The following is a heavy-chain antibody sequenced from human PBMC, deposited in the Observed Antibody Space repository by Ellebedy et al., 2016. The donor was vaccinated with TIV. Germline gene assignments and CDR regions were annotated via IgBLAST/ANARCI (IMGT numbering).Heavy chain of an antibody. CDR1: GGNISNFA. J-gene: IGHJ2*01. CDR2: IIPVVGVT. V-gene: IGHV1-69*04. CDR3: ARDLVSPIASYWYLDL. D-gene: IGHD6-6*01. Sequence: ASVKVSCKASGGNISNFAISWVRQAPGQGLEWLGRIIPVVGVTNNAQKFQGRVTIIADKSTSTAYMELSSLTFEDTAVYYCARDLVSPIASYWYLDLWGRGTLVTVSA.